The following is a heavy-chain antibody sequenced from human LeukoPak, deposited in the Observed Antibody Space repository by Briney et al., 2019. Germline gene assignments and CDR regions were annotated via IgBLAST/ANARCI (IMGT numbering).Heavy chain of an antibody. CDR1: GFTFSSYA. Sequence: HPGRSLRLSCAASGFTFSSYAMHWARQAAGKGLEWVAIISYDGTNKYQADSVKGRCTISRDNSKNTLYLQMNSLRGEDTAVYYCARGSWRLVRGAASFEYWGQGTLVTVSS. CDR2: ISYDGTNK. CDR3: ARGSWRLVRGAASFEY. V-gene: IGHV3-30-3*01. D-gene: IGHD3-10*01. J-gene: IGHJ4*02.